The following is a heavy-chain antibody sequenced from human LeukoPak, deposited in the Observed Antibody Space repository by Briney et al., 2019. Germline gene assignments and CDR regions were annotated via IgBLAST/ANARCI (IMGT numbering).Heavy chain of an antibody. Sequence: ASVKVSCKASGYTFTSYGISWVRQAPGQGLEWMGWISAYNGDTNYAQKLQGRVTMTTDTSTSTAYMELRSLRSDDTAVYYCARDHDYYDSSGYYPPGGGYWGQGTLATVSS. D-gene: IGHD3-22*01. J-gene: IGHJ4*02. CDR1: GYTFTSYG. CDR2: ISAYNGDT. CDR3: ARDHDYYDSSGYYPPGGGY. V-gene: IGHV1-18*01.